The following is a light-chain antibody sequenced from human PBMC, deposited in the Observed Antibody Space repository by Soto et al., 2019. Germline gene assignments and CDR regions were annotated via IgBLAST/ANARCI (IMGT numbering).Light chain of an antibody. CDR1: QDIKNY. CDR2: DAS. Sequence: DIQMTQSPSSLSASVGDRVTITCQASQDIKNYLNWYQQKSGKAPKLLIYDASDLETGVPSRFSGSGSGTDFTFTINSLQPEDIATYYCQQYGSSRWTFGQGTKVEIK. J-gene: IGKJ1*01. V-gene: IGKV1-33*01. CDR3: QQYGSSRWT.